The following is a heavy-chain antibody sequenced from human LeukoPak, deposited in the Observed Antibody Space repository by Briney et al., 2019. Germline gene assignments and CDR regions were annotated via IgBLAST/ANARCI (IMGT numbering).Heavy chain of an antibody. CDR3: ARDYYDSSGYYYYYHMDV. CDR2: ISWNSGSI. CDR1: GFTFDDYA. J-gene: IGHJ6*03. V-gene: IGHV3-9*01. D-gene: IGHD3-22*01. Sequence: GGSLRLSCAASGFTFDDYAMHWVRQAPGKGLEWVSGISWNSGSIGYADSVKGRFTIFRDNAKNSLYLQMNSLRAEDTAVYYCARDYYDSSGYYYYYHMDVWGKGTTVTVSS.